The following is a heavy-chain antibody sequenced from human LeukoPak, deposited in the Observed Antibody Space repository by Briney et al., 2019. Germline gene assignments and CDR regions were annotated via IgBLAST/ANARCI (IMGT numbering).Heavy chain of an antibody. Sequence: GGSPRLSCAASGFIFSSYWMTWVRQAPGKGLEWVANIKQDGSEKYYVDSVKGRFTISRDNAKNSLYLQMNSLRAEDTAVYYCARADKLDSWGQGTLVTVSS. CDR2: IKQDGSEK. J-gene: IGHJ4*02. CDR3: ARADKLDS. CDR1: GFIFSSYW. V-gene: IGHV3-7*05.